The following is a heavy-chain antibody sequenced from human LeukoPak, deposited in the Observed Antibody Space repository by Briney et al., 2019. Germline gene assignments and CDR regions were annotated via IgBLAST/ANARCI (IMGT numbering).Heavy chain of an antibody. CDR3: ARGFEGSSWLWFDP. J-gene: IGHJ5*02. V-gene: IGHV3-13*01. CDR1: GFTFSSYD. D-gene: IGHD6-13*01. Sequence: GSLRLSCAASGFTFSSYDMHWVRQATGKGLEWVSAIGTAGDTYYPGSVKGRFTISRENAKNSLYLQMNSLRAGDTAVYYCARGFEGSSWLWFDPWGQGTLVTVSS. CDR2: IGTAGDT.